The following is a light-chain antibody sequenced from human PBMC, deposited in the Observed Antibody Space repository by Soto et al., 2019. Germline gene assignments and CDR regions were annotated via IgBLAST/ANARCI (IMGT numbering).Light chain of an antibody. Sequence: EIVMTQSPATLSVSPGEGATLSCRASQGVSSSYLAWYQQKPGQAPRLLIYGASSRATGIPDRFSGSGSGADFTLTISSLQPEDFATYYCQQTESYPSTFGGGTKVDNK. V-gene: IGKV3-20*01. CDR3: QQTESYPST. CDR1: QGVSSSY. J-gene: IGKJ4*01. CDR2: GAS.